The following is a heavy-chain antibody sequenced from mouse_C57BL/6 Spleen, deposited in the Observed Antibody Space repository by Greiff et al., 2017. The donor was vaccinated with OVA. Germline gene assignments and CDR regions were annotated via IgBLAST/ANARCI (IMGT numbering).Heavy chain of an antibody. Sequence: VQLQQPGAELVRPGSSVKLSCKASGYTFTSYWMDWVKQRPGQGLEWIGNIYPSDSETHYNQKFKDKATLTVDKSSSTAYMQLSSLTSEDSAVYYCARGGYGNYRYFDYWGQGTTLTVSS. CDR1: GYTFTSYW. V-gene: IGHV1-61*01. D-gene: IGHD2-1*01. J-gene: IGHJ2*01. CDR3: ARGGYGNYRYFDY. CDR2: IYPSDSET.